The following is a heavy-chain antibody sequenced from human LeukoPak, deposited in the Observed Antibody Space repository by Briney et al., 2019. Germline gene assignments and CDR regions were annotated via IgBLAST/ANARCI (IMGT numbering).Heavy chain of an antibody. J-gene: IGHJ5*02. D-gene: IGHD4-11*01. V-gene: IGHV3-48*01. CDR1: GFTFSSYS. CDR2: ITSDSTTM. CDR3: ARVALRPIDYSNPEFDP. Sequence: PGGSLRFSCAASGFTFSSYSMNWVRQAPGQGLEWVSYITSDSTTMFYADSVKGRFTASRDNAENSMYLQMNSLRAEDTAVYYCARVALRPIDYSNPEFDPWGQGTLVTVSS.